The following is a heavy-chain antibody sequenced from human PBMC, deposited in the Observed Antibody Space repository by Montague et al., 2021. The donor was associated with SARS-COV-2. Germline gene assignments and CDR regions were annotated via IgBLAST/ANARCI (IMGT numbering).Heavy chain of an antibody. J-gene: IGHJ5*02. CDR3: ARVCRITIFGVVGWFDP. CDR2: IYYSGST. D-gene: IGHD3-3*01. CDR1: GGSISSYY. V-gene: IGHV4-59*01. Sequence: SETLSLTCTVSGGSISSYYWSWIRQPPGKGLEWIGYIYYSGSTNYNPSXXSRVTISVDTSKNQFSLKLSSVTAADTAVYYCARVCRITIFGVVGWFDPWGQGTLVTVSS.